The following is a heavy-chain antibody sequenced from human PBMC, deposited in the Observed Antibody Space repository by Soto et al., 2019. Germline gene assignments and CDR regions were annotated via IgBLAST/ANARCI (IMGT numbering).Heavy chain of an antibody. J-gene: IGHJ5*02. Sequence: GGSLRLSCAASGFTFSSYWMSWVRQAPGKGLEWVANIKQDGSEKYYVDSVKGRFTISRDNAKNSLYLQMNSLRAEDTAVYYCAREEYYGSGSYPWFDPWGQGTLVTVSS. CDR3: AREEYYGSGSYPWFDP. CDR2: IKQDGSEK. V-gene: IGHV3-7*01. D-gene: IGHD3-10*01. CDR1: GFTFSSYW.